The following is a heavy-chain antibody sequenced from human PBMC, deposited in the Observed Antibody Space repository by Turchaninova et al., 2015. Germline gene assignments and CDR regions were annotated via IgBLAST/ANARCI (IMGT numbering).Heavy chain of an antibody. V-gene: IGHV1-2*06. Sequence: QVQLVQSGAEVKKPEASVKVSCKASGYTFTAHYMHWVRQAPGQGLEWMGRITPNTGGTNYSKKLQRRVTMTRDTAIDTAYMELSMLTSDDTAVYYCAREDCSDSYFFLFYYMDVWGKGTTVTVSS. D-gene: IGHD3-10*02. J-gene: IGHJ6*03. CDR3: AREDCSDSYFFLFYYMDV. CDR1: GYTFTAHY. CDR2: ITPNTGGT.